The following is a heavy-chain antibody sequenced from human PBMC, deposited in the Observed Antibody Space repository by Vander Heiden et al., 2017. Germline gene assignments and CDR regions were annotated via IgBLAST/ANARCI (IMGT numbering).Heavy chain of an antibody. CDR3: ARLREDVLDY. CDR2: TYYRSKWDN. D-gene: IGHD2-15*01. CDR1: GDSVSSNTAA. Sequence: QVQLQQSGPGLVKPSQTLSLTCAISGDSVSSNTAAWNCLSHSPSRGLEWLGRTYYRSKWDNEYAVSVKSRITINPDTSKNQFSLQLNSVTPEDTAVYHGARLREDVLDYWGQGTLVTVSS. J-gene: IGHJ4*02. V-gene: IGHV6-1*01.